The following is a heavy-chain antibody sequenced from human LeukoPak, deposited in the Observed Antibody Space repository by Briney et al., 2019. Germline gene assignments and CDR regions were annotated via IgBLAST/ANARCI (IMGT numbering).Heavy chain of an antibody. V-gene: IGHV3-30-3*01. Sequence: GRSLRLSCAASGFTFSSYAMHRVRQAPGKGLEWVAVISYDGSNKYYADSVKGRFTISRDNSKNTLYLQMNSLRAEDTAVYYCARETVPTTFDYWGQGTLVTVSS. J-gene: IGHJ4*02. CDR2: ISYDGSNK. D-gene: IGHD1-1*01. CDR3: ARETVPTTFDY. CDR1: GFTFSSYA.